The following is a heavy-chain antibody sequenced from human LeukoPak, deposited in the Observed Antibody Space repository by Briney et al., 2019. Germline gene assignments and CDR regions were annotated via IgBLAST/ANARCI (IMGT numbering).Heavy chain of an antibody. CDR2: IYYSGST. D-gene: IGHD6-19*01. V-gene: IGHV4-39*07. CDR1: GGSISSSSYY. CDR3: AREHGQWLVRFHAFDI. J-gene: IGHJ3*02. Sequence: SETLSLTCTVSGGSISSSSYYWGWIRQPPGTGLEWLGSIYYSGSTYYNPSLKSRVTISVDTSKNQFSLKLSSVTAADTAVYYYAREHGQWLVRFHAFDIWGQGTMVTVSS.